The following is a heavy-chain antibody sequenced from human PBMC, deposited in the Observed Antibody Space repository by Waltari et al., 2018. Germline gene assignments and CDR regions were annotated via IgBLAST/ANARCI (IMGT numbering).Heavy chain of an antibody. CDR3: ARTRRDGDYPIYYYMDV. Sequence: QVQLVQSGAEVKKPGASVKVSCKASGYTFTSYGISWVRQAPGQGLEWMGWISAYNGNTNSAQKLHGRVTMTTDTSTSTSYMELRSLRSDDTSAYYCARTRRDGDYPIYYYMDVWGKGTTVTVSS. V-gene: IGHV1-18*01. CDR2: ISAYNGNT. D-gene: IGHD4-17*01. CDR1: GYTFTSYG. J-gene: IGHJ6*03.